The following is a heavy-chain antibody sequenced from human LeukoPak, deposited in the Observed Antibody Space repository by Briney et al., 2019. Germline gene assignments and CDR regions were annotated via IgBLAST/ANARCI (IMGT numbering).Heavy chain of an antibody. V-gene: IGHV3-7*01. CDR3: ARDDSSFQY. D-gene: IGHD3-22*01. CDR2: IKGDGGEI. Sequence: PGGSLRLSCAASGFTFSSFWMSWVRHAPGKGLEWVANIKGDGGEIYYADSVKGRFSISRDNAKNSLYLQMSSLRADDTAVYYWARDDSSFQYWGQGALVTVSS. J-gene: IGHJ4*02. CDR1: GFTFSSFW.